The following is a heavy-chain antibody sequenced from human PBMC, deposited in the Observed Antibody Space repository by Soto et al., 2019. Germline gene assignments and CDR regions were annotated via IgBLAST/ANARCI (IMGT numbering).Heavy chain of an antibody. CDR2: IRSKAYGGTT. D-gene: IGHD2-15*01. J-gene: IGHJ6*03. Sequence: GGSLRLSCTASGFTFGDYAMSWFRQAPGKGLEWVGFIRSKAYGGTTEYAASVKGRFTISRDDSKSIAYLQMNSLKTEDTAVYYCTRLRCRGGSCGNYYYYYMDVWGKGTTVTVSS. V-gene: IGHV3-49*03. CDR3: TRLRCRGGSCGNYYYYYMDV. CDR1: GFTFGDYA.